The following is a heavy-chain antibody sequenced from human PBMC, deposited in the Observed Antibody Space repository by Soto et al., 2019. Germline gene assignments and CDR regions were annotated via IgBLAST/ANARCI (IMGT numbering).Heavy chain of an antibody. CDR1: GFTFSSYS. CDR3: ARVHCGGDCRRGY. CDR2: ISSSSSII. J-gene: IGHJ4*02. Sequence: EVQLVESGGGLVQPGGSLRLSCAASGFTFSSYSMNWIRQAPGKGLEWVSYISSSSSIINYADSVKGRFTISRDNAKNSLYLQMNSLRAEDTAVYYCARVHCGGDCRRGYWGQGTLVTVSS. D-gene: IGHD2-21*02. V-gene: IGHV3-48*01.